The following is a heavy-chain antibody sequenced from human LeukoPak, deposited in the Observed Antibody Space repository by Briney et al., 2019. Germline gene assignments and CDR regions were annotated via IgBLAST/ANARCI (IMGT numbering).Heavy chain of an antibody. CDR1: GGPISTGGYY. V-gene: IGHV4-61*08. CDR3: ARYSYSSGWSYFQY. J-gene: IGHJ1*01. Sequence: SETLSLTCTVSGGPISTGGYYWTWIRQPPGKGLEWIGYISYSGSTNYNPSLKSRVTISLDTSQNQFSLRLNSVTAADTAVYYCARYSYSSGWSYFQYWGQGTLVTISS. CDR2: ISYSGST. D-gene: IGHD6-19*01.